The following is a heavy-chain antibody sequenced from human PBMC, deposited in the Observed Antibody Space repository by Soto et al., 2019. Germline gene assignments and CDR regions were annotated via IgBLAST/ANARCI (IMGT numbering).Heavy chain of an antibody. Sequence: PSETLSLTCTVSGGAINSYYWTWIRQPAGKGLEWIGRIYSSGSTKYNPSLQSRVTMSLDTSKYQFSLRLTSVTAADTAVYYCARGQRFSDWFDPWGQGTLVTVSS. V-gene: IGHV4-4*07. CDR2: IYSSGST. CDR1: GGAINSYY. J-gene: IGHJ5*02. CDR3: ARGQRFSDWFDP. D-gene: IGHD3-3*01.